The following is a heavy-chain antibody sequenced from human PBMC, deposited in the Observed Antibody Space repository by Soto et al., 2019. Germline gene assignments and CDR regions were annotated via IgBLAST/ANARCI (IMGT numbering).Heavy chain of an antibody. J-gene: IGHJ4*02. CDR1: GFTFSSYA. V-gene: IGHV3-30-3*01. CDR2: ISYDGSNK. CDR3: ARDLLGSSLSQSDY. D-gene: IGHD6-6*01. Sequence: QVQLVESGGGVVQPGRSLRLSCAASGFTFSSYAMHWVRQAPGKGLEWVAVISYDGSNKYYADSVKGRFTISRDNSKNTLYLQMNSLRAEDTAVYYCARDLLGSSLSQSDYWGQGTLVTVAS.